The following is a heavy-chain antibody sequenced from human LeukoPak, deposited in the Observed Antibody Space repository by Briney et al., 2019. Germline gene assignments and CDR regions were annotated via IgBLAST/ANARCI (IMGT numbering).Heavy chain of an antibody. CDR1: GFTFSSFA. J-gene: IGHJ4*02. D-gene: IGHD3-22*01. CDR2: ISGSGGST. V-gene: IGHV3-23*01. CDR3: AKDPYDYYDSSGYYYEPYFDY. Sequence: GGSLRLSCAASGFTFSSFAMSWVRQAPGKGLEWVSAISGSGGSTYYADSVKGRFTISRDNSKNTLYLQMNSLRAEDTAVYYCAKDPYDYYDSSGYYYEPYFDYWGQGTLVTVSS.